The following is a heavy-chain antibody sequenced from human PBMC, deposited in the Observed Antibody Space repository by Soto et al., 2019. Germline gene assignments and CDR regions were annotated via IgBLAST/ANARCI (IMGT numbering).Heavy chain of an antibody. D-gene: IGHD6-6*01. CDR1: GYTFTSYD. CDR3: ARSPAKRRQLGPHFDY. J-gene: IGHJ4*02. V-gene: IGHV1-8*01. CDR2: MNPNSGNT. Sequence: QVQLVQSGAEVKKPGASVKVSCKASGYTFTSYDINWVRQATGQGLEWMGWMNPNSGNTGYAQKFQGRVTMTRNTSISTAYMELSSLRSEDTAVYYCARSPAKRRQLGPHFDYWGQGTLVTVSS.